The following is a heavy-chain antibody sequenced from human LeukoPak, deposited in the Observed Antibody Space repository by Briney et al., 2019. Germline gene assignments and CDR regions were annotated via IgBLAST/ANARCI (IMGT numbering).Heavy chain of an antibody. CDR1: GGSFSGYY. Sequence: AETLSLTCAVYGGSFSGYYWSWIRQPPGKGLEWIGEINHSGITNYNPSLKSRVTISVVTSKNQFSLKLSSVTAAGTAVYYCARGWELLEKYYFDYWGQGALVTVSS. CDR3: ARGWELLEKYYFDY. J-gene: IGHJ4*02. D-gene: IGHD1-26*01. CDR2: INHSGIT. V-gene: IGHV4-34*01.